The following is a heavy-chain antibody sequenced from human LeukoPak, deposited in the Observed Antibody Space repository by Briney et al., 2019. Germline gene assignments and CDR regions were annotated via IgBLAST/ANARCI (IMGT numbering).Heavy chain of an antibody. D-gene: IGHD6-13*01. Sequence: GGSLRLSCATSGFTLSNYWMNWVRQAPGKGLEWVANIEEDGNKKNYVDSVKGRFTTSRDNVKNSIYLQMNSLRADNTAVYYCARGRGIALWGQGTLVTVSS. CDR3: ARGRGIAL. J-gene: IGHJ4*02. V-gene: IGHV3-7*01. CDR1: GFTLSNYW. CDR2: IEEDGNKK.